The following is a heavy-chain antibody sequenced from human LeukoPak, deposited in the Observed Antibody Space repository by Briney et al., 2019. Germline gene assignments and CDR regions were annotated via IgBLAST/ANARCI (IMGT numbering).Heavy chain of an antibody. Sequence: GGSLRLSCAASGFTFSSYSMNWVRQAPGKGLEWVAVISYDGSNKYYADSVKGRFTISRDNSKNTLYLQMNSLRAEDTAVYYCASGNDYGDYWGQGTLVTVSS. J-gene: IGHJ4*02. CDR1: GFTFSSYS. CDR3: ASGNDYGDY. CDR2: ISYDGSNK. V-gene: IGHV3-30*03. D-gene: IGHD1-14*01.